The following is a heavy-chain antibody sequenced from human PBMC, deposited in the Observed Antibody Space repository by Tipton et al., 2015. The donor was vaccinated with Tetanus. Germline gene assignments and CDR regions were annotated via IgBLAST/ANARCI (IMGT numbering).Heavy chain of an antibody. CDR1: GFTLSRYT. Sequence: GSLRLSCAASGFTLSRYTLNWVRQAPGKGLEWVSSISSSSRYIYYADSVRGRFTISRDNFRNTLSLQMRGLGADDTAVYYCARDAGYRRNYFDFWGQGTLVTVSS. CDR3: ARDAGYRRNYFDF. V-gene: IGHV3-21*01. CDR2: ISSSSRYI. D-gene: IGHD2-2*02. J-gene: IGHJ4*02.